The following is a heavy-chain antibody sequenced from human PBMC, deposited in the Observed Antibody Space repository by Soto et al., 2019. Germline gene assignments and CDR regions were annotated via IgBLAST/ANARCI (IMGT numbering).Heavy chain of an antibody. CDR1: GGSISNDGYY. J-gene: IGHJ6*02. D-gene: IGHD2-15*01. CDR3: VGDHVVTAHYYGMDV. CDR2: IFYSGTT. V-gene: IGHV4-31*03. Sequence: QVQLQESGPGLVKPSQTLSLICTVSGGSISNDGYYWSWIRQHPGKGLEWIGYIFYSGTTYYNPSLKSRINMSVDTSKNQFSLKLHSLTAADTDVYYCVGDHVVTAHYYGMDVWGQWTTVNISS.